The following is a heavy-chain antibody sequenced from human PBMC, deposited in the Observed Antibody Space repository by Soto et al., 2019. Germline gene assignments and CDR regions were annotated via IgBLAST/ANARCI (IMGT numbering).Heavy chain of an antibody. CDR3: ARDVVDITIGAPGMLHAF. V-gene: IGHV3-33*01. CDR2: VWFDGNDK. J-gene: IGHJ1*01. CDR1: GFDFRSHA. Sequence: PGGSLRLSCVASGFDFRSHAIHWVRQAPGKGLEWVAVVWFDGNDKFYADSVKGRFSISRDNSRSMTFLEMTSLRAEDTAIYYCARDVVDITIGAPGMLHAFWGQGTRVTVSS. D-gene: IGHD3-22*01.